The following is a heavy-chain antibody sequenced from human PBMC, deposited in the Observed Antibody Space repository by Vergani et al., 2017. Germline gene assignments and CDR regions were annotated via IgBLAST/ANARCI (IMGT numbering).Heavy chain of an antibody. CDR2: ISGNNNDV. Sequence: EVQMVESGGGLVKPGGSLRLSCVASGFTFSHYSMNWVRQAPGKGLEWVSSISGNNNDVYYADSVQGRLTICRDNAKDSLYLDMSSLRAEDTAVYYCVRDVRVSRTWGKGTLVAVSS. CDR3: VRDVRVSRT. CDR1: GFTFSHYS. J-gene: IGHJ3*01. V-gene: IGHV3-21*01.